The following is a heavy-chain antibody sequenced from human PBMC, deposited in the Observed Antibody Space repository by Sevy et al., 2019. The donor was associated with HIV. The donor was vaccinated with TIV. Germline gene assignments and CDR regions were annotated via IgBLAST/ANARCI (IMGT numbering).Heavy chain of an antibody. J-gene: IGHJ6*02. CDR3: ARDRGPVRGGKSLFYYYYGMDV. Sequence: GGSLRLSCAASGFTFSSYAMHWVRQAPGKGLEWVAVISYDGSNKYYADSVKGRFTISRDNSKNTLYLQMNSLRAEDTGVYYCARDRGPVRGGKSLFYYYYGMDVWGQGTTVTVSS. CDR2: ISYDGSNK. V-gene: IGHV3-30-3*01. CDR1: GFTFSSYA. D-gene: IGHD2-15*01.